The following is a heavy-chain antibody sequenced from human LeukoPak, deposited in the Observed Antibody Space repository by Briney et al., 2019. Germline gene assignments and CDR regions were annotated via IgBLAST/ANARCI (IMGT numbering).Heavy chain of an antibody. V-gene: IGHV4-39*07. D-gene: IGHD3-22*01. J-gene: IGHJ4*02. Sequence: PETLSLTCTVSGGSISGTSYYWGWIRQSPGKGLEWIGSIIYSGSTYYNPSLMSRVTMSVDTSENQFSLNLSSVTAADTAIYYCARDWNYYDTSGYHRPFDYWGQGTLVTVSS. CDR1: GGSISGTSYY. CDR3: ARDWNYYDTSGYHRPFDY. CDR2: IIYSGST.